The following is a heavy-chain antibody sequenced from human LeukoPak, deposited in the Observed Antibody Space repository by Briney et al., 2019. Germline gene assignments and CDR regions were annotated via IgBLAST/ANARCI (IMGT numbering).Heavy chain of an antibody. CDR2: ISGTGGST. J-gene: IGHJ4*02. D-gene: IGHD4-17*01. Sequence: GGSLRLSCAASGFTFNNYAMSWVRQAPGKGLEWVSSISGTGGSTYYANSVKGRFTISRDNSKNTLYLQMNSLRAEDTAVYYCARDTNYGDDSYFDYRGQGTLVTVSS. CDR3: ARDTNYGDDSYFDY. V-gene: IGHV3-23*01. CDR1: GFTFNNYA.